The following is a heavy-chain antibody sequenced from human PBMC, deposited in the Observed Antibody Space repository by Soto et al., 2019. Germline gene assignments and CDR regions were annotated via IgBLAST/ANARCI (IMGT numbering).Heavy chain of an antibody. J-gene: IGHJ4*02. Sequence: SETLSLTCTVSGDSITSNSYFWAWIRQPPGKGLEWIGSIYYSGTTYYNPSLKSRVTISVDRSKNQFSLKLSSVTAADTAVYYCARHVSVDYFDYWGQGALVTLSS. CDR3: ARHVSVDYFDY. CDR2: IYYSGTT. V-gene: IGHV4-39*01. CDR1: GDSITSNSYF.